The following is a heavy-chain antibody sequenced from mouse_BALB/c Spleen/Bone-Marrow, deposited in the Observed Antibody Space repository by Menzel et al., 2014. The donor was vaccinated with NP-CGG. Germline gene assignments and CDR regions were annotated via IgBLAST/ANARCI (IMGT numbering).Heavy chain of an antibody. CDR3: ARNSYVPFAY. V-gene: IGHV2-4-1*01. CDR2: IWSGGIT. Sequence: VHLVESGPGLVQPSQSQSINRTVSGFSLTSYGLHWVRQSPGKGLEWLGMIWSGGITDYNAAFISRLSISKDNSKSQVFFKMNSLQPDDTAIYYCARNSYVPFAYWGQGPLVTVSA. J-gene: IGHJ3*01. CDR1: GFSLTSYG. D-gene: IGHD6-5*01.